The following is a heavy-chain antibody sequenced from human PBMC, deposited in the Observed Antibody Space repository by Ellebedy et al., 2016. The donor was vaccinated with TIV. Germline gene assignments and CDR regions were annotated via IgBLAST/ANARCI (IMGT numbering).Heavy chain of an antibody. Sequence: GGSLRLXXAASGFPFRSYAMHWVRQAPGKGLEWVAVISYDENNKHYADSVKGRFTISRDNSKNTLYLQMNSLRGEDTAVYYCARDRGYRSSLYYYYNMDVWGKGTTVTVSS. CDR3: ARDRGYRSSLYYYYNMDV. CDR1: GFPFRSYA. D-gene: IGHD1-1*01. J-gene: IGHJ6*03. V-gene: IGHV3-30-3*01. CDR2: ISYDENNK.